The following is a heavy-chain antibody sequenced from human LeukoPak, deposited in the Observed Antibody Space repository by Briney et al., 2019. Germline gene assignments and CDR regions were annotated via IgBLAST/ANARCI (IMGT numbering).Heavy chain of an antibody. D-gene: IGHD3-9*01. CDR2: IIPIFGTA. CDR1: GGTFSSYA. Sequence: SVKVSCKASGGTFSSYAISWVRQAPGQGLEWMGGIIPIFGTANYAQKFQGRVTVTADKSTSTAYMELSSLRSEDTAVYYCARGTSSNYDILTGYYNVRQDAFDIWGQGTMVTVSS. CDR3: ARGTSSNYDILTGYYNVRQDAFDI. J-gene: IGHJ3*02. V-gene: IGHV1-69*06.